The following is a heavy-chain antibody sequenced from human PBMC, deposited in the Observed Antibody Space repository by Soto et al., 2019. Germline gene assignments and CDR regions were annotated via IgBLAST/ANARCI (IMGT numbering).Heavy chain of an antibody. CDR3: ARGGVSTRTFDY. Sequence: PGESLKICCKGSGYNFAGDWIAWVRQMPGKGLELMGIIYPSDSDTRYRPSFQGQVTISADKSISSAYLQWSSLRASDTAMYYCARGGVSTRTFDYWGQGTPINVSS. V-gene: IGHV5-51*01. D-gene: IGHD1-1*01. CDR1: GYNFAGDW. CDR2: IYPSDSDT. J-gene: IGHJ4*02.